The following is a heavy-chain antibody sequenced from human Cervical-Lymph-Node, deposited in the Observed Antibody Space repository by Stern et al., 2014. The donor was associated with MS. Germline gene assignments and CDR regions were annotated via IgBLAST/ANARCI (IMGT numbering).Heavy chain of an antibody. V-gene: IGHV2-70*01. CDR1: GFSLTTTGMS. J-gene: IGHJ6*02. CDR2: IDWAGGK. D-gene: IGHD6-25*01. Sequence: QVTLRESGPALVKSTQTLTLTCAFSGFSLTTTGMSVTWIRQPPGKALEWLALIDWAGGKYYSTSLKTRLTVSKDSSVNQVVLTLTNIDPADTATYYCARTLAAAGTAYYYGMDVWGQGTTVTVSS. CDR3: ARTLAAAGTAYYYGMDV.